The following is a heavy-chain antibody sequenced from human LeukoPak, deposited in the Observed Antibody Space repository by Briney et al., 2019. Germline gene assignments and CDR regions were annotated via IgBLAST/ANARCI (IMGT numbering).Heavy chain of an antibody. CDR3: AKLDPGLLLFDY. CDR1: EFTFSSYG. D-gene: IGHD2-15*01. Sequence: PGGSLRLSCAASEFTFSSYGMHWVCQAPGRGLEWVAFIRYDGSNKYYADSVKGRFTISRDNSKNTLYLQMNSLRAAHTAVYYCAKLDPGLLLFDYWGQGTLITVSS. V-gene: IGHV3-30*02. J-gene: IGHJ4*02. CDR2: IRYDGSNK.